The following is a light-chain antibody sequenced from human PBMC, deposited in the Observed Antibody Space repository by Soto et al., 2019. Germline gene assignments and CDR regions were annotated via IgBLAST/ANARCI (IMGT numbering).Light chain of an antibody. CDR1: QSISNW. V-gene: IGKV1-5*01. CDR2: DAS. Sequence: DITMTQSPATLPASVGDTVSTHFRASQSISNWLAWYQQKPGKAPNLLIYDASSLQSGVPSRFSGSGFGTEFTLTISSLQPGDFATYYCQQYSSLSTFGQGTKVAIK. CDR3: QQYSSLST. J-gene: IGKJ1*01.